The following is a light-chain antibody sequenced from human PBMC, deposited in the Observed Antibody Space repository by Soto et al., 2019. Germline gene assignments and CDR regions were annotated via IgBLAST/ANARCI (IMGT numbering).Light chain of an antibody. CDR2: YYSDSDK. J-gene: IGLJ2*01. CDR3: MIWPSNAVV. CDR1: SDINVGSYN. Sequence: QLVLTQPPSSSASPGESARLTCTLPSDINVGSYNIYWYQQKPGSPPRYLLYYYSDSDKGQGSGVPSRFSGSKDASANTGILLISGLQPEDEADYYCMIWPSNAVVFGGGTKVTVL. V-gene: IGLV5-37*01.